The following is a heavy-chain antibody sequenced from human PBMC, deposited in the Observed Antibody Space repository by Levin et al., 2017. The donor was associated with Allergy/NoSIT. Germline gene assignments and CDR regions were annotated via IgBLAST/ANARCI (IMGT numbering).Heavy chain of an antibody. J-gene: IGHJ4*02. CDR1: RGSLSGYY. Sequence: SETLSLTCAVYRGSLSGYYWSWIRQPPGKGLEWIGEINHSGSTKYNPSLKSRVTISVDTSKNQFSLKLSSVTAADTAVYYCARGSSSSNFDYWGQGTLVTVSS. D-gene: IGHD6-13*01. CDR3: ARGSSSSNFDY. CDR2: INHSGST. V-gene: IGHV4-34*01.